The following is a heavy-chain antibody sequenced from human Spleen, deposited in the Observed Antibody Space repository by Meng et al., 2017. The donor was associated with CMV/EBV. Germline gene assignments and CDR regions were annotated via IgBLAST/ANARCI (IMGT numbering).Heavy chain of an antibody. J-gene: IGHJ4*02. V-gene: IGHV1-2*02. CDR2: INPNSGGT. D-gene: IGHD3-3*01. CDR3: ARDDGFLGPGD. Sequence: ASVKVSCKASGYTFTGYYMHWVRQAPGQGLEWMGWINPNSGGTNYAQKFQGRVTITTDESTSTAYMELSSLRSEDTAVYYCARDDGFLGPGDWGQGTLVTVSS. CDR1: GYTFTGYY.